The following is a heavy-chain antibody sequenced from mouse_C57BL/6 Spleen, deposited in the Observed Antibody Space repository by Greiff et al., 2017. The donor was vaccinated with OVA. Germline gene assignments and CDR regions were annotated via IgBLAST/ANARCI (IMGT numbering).Heavy chain of an antibody. D-gene: IGHD2-4*01. CDR3: ARHNHDYDGTWFAY. CDR1: GFTFSSYG. V-gene: IGHV5-6*01. Sequence: EVQRVESGGDLVKPGGSLKLSCAASGFTFSSYGMSWVRPTPDKRLEWVATISSGGSYTYYPDSVKGRFTISRDNAKNTLYLQMSSLKSEDTAMYYCARHNHDYDGTWFAYWGQGTLVTVSA. J-gene: IGHJ3*01. CDR2: ISSGGSYT.